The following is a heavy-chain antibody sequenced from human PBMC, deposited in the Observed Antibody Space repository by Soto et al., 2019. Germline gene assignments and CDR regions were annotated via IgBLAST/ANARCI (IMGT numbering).Heavy chain of an antibody. V-gene: IGHV4-61*01. J-gene: IGHJ6*02. CDR2: IYYSGST. D-gene: IGHD3-10*01. Sequence: SETLSLTCTVSGGSVSSGSYYWSWIRQPPGKGLEWIGYIYYSGSTNYNPSLKSRVTISVDTSKNQFSLKLSSVTAADTAVYYCARVTITMVRGVIESYYYYGMDVWGQGTTVTVSS. CDR3: ARVTITMVRGVIESYYYYGMDV. CDR1: GGSVSSGSYY.